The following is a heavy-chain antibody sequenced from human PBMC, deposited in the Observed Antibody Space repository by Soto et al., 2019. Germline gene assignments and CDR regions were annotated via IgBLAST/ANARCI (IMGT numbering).Heavy chain of an antibody. V-gene: IGHV3-11*01. J-gene: IGHJ4*02. Sequence: KAGGSLRLSCLASGFSFSDYYMNWIRQAPGKGLEWVSYISENGRTRRHADSVEGRFTISRDNAKKSVYLQMDSLRAEDTAVYYCVKDLGTTVIPYWGQGTLVTVSS. CDR3: VKDLGTTVIPY. CDR2: ISENGRTR. CDR1: GFSFSDYY. D-gene: IGHD1-1*01.